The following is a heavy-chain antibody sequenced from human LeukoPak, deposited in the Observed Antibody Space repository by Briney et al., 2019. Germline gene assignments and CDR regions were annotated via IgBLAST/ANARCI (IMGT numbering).Heavy chain of an antibody. J-gene: IGHJ5*02. CDR1: GFTFSSYW. CDR3: ARAAAGGNWFDP. V-gene: IGHV3-74*03. CDR2: ISIDGSNT. Sequence: GGSLRLSCAAPGFTFSSYWMHWVRQVPGRGLVWVSRISIDGSNTKYADSVKGRFTISRDNAKNTLYLQTNSLRAEDTAVYYCARAAAGGNWFDPWGQGTLVTVSS. D-gene: IGHD6-13*01.